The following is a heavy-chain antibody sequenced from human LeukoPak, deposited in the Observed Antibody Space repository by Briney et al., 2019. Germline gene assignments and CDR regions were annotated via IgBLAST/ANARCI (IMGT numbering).Heavy chain of an antibody. V-gene: IGHV4-34*01. CDR3: ARTISTYYYDSSGYSRTENFDL. CDR1: GGSFSGYY. CDR2: INHSGST. Sequence: SETLSLTCAVYGGSFSGYYWSWIRQPPGKGLEWIGEINHSGSTNYNPSLKSRVTISVDTSKNQFSLKLSSVTAADTAAYYCARTISTYYYDSSGYSRTENFDLWGRGTLVTVSS. J-gene: IGHJ2*01. D-gene: IGHD3-22*01.